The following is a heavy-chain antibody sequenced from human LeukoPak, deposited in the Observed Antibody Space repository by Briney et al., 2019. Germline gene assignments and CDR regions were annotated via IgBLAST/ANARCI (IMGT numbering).Heavy chain of an antibody. CDR1: GYSFTSYW. D-gene: IGHD3-22*01. Sequence: GESLKISCKGSGYSFTSYWIGWVRQMPGKGLEWMGIIYPGDSDTRYSPSFQGQVTISADKSISTAYLQWSSLKASDTAMYYCARLDDSSGYYSPFNCWGQGTLVTVSS. CDR2: IYPGDSDT. J-gene: IGHJ4*02. CDR3: ARLDDSSGYYSPFNC. V-gene: IGHV5-51*01.